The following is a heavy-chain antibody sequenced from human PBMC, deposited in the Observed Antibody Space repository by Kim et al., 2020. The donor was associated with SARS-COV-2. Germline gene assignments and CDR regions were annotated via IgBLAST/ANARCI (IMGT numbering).Heavy chain of an antibody. V-gene: IGHV3-33*05. CDR1: GFTFSSYG. D-gene: IGHD3-9*01. Sequence: GGSLRLSCAASGFTFSSYGMHWVRQAPGKGLEWMAVISYDGSNKYYADSVKGRFTISRDNSKNTLYLQMNSLRAEDTAVYYCARGGYFDWLLRGTVDAFDIWGQGTIVTVSS. CDR2: ISYDGSNK. CDR3: ARGGYFDWLLRGTVDAFDI. J-gene: IGHJ3*02.